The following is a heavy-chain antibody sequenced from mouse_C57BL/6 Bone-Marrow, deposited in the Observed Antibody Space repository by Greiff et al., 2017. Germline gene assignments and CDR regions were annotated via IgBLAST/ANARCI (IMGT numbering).Heavy chain of an antibody. Sequence: VQLQQSGAELVRPGASVKLSCTASGFNIKDDYMHWVKQRPEQGLEWIGWIDPENGDTEYASKFQGKATITADTSSNTAYLQLSSLTSEDTAVYYWTCFYTTGYVDVWGTGTTVTVSS. CDR1: GFNIKDDY. CDR3: TCFYTTGYVDV. J-gene: IGHJ1*03. D-gene: IGHD1-1*01. CDR2: IDPENGDT. V-gene: IGHV14-4*01.